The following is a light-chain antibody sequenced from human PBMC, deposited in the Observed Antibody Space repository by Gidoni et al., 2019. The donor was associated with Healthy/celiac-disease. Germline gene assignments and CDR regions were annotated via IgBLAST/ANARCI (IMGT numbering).Light chain of an antibody. V-gene: IGKV3-11*01. CDR2: DAS. J-gene: IGKJ4*01. CDR1: QSVSNY. Sequence: EIVLTQSPATLPLSPGERATLSCRASQSVSNYLAWYPQKPGQAPRLLIYDASNRATGITASFSGSGAGTDFTLPISSLEPDDCAVYYFQQRSNWPPLTFXGXTKVEIK. CDR3: QQRSNWPPLT.